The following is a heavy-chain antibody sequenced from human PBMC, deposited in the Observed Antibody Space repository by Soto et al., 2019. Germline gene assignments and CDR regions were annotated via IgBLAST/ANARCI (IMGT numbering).Heavy chain of an antibody. CDR1: GGSISSGDYY. CDR2: IYYSGST. CDR3: ARGDCSSTSCRTYYYYGMDV. Sequence: PSETLSLTCTFSGGSISSGDYYWSWIRQPPGKGLEWIGYIYYSGSTYYNPSLKSRVTISVDTSKNQFSLKLSSVTAADTAVYYCARGDCSSTSCRTYYYYGMDVWGQGTTVTVSS. J-gene: IGHJ6*02. D-gene: IGHD2-2*01. V-gene: IGHV4-30-4*01.